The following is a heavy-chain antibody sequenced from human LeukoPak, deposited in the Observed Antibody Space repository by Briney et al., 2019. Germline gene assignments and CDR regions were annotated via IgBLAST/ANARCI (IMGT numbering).Heavy chain of an antibody. Sequence: GKSLRLSCAASGFIFSSYVMHWVRQAPGKGLEWVAVIWYDGSNKYYADSVKGRFTISRDNSKNTLYLQMNSLRAEDTAVYYCARGDYYDSSGYYEGDFDYWGQGTLVTVSS. D-gene: IGHD3-22*01. CDR3: ARGDYYDSSGYYEGDFDY. CDR2: IWYDGSNK. CDR1: GFIFSSYV. J-gene: IGHJ4*02. V-gene: IGHV3-33*01.